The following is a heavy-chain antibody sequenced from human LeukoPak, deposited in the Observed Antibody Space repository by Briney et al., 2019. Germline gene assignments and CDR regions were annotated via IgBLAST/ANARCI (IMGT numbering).Heavy chain of an antibody. J-gene: IGHJ5*02. V-gene: IGHV3-30*02. Sequence: WIRQPPGKGLEWVAFIRYDGSNKYYADSVKGRFTISRDNSKNTLYLQMNSLRAEDTAVYYCARAVNWFDPWGQGTLVTVSS. CDR2: IRYDGSNK. CDR3: ARAVNWFDP. D-gene: IGHD4-17*01.